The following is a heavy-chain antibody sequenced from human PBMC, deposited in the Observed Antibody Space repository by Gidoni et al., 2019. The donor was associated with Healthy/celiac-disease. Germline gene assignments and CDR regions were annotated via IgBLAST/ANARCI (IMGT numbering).Heavy chain of an antibody. CDR3: ARGNYYGSGSWAGHVDP. CDR1: GYSISSGYY. J-gene: IGHJ5*02. Sequence: QVQLQESGPGLVKPSETLSLTCTVSGYSISSGYYWGWIRQPPGKGLEWIGSIYHSGSTYYNPSLKSRVTISVDTSKNQFSLKLSSVTAADTAVYYCARGNYYGSGSWAGHVDPWGQGTLVTVSS. V-gene: IGHV4-38-2*02. D-gene: IGHD3-10*01. CDR2: IYHSGST.